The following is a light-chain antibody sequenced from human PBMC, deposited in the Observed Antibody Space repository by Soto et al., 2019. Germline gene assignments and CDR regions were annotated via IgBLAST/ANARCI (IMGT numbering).Light chain of an antibody. CDR3: MQALQVPST. CDR1: QSLLHSSGFNY. CDR2: MGS. Sequence: DVVMTQSPLSLSVIPGEPASISCRSSQSLLHSSGFNYFDWYLQKPGQSPQLLIYMGSYRASGVPDRFSGSGSGTDFTLKISRVEAEDVGVYYCMQALQVPSTFGQGTRLEIK. J-gene: IGKJ5*01. V-gene: IGKV2-28*01.